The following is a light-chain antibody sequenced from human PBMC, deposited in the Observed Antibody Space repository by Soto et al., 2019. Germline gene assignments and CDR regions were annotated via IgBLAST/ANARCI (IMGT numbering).Light chain of an antibody. J-gene: IGKJ4*01. V-gene: IGKV1-9*01. CDR2: AAS. CDR1: QGINSF. Sequence: IQLTQSPSSLSASAGDRVAITCRASQGINSFLAWYQQKPGKAPKLLIYAASTLQSGVPSRFSGSGSGTDFTFTISNLQPEDFATYYCQQLERYPSTFGGGTKVDIK. CDR3: QQLERYPST.